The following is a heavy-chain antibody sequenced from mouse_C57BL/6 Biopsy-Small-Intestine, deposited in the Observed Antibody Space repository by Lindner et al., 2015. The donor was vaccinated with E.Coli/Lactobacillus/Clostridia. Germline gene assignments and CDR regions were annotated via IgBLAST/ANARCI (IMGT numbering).Heavy chain of an antibody. J-gene: IGHJ1*03. Sequence: VQLQESGAELARPGASAKLSCKASGYTFTDYGICWLKQRTGQGLEWIGEIYRRSGNIYYNEKFKDKATLTADKSSNTAYMELRSLTSEDSAVYFCAYGDYGYFDVWGTGTTVTVSS. D-gene: IGHD2-13*01. CDR2: IYRRSGNI. V-gene: IGHV1-81*01. CDR3: AYGDYGYFDV. CDR1: GYTFTDYG.